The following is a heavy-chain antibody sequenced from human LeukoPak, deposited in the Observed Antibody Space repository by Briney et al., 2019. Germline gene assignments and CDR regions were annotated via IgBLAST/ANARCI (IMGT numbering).Heavy chain of an antibody. J-gene: IGHJ3*02. CDR2: IYYSGST. CDR3: ARSNIVLIPNRLGDAFDI. D-gene: IGHD2-8*01. Sequence: SETLFLTCTVSGGSISSGDYYWSWIRQPPGKGLEWIGYIYYSGSTYYNPSLKSRVTISVDTSKNQFSLKLSSVTAADTAVYYRARSNIVLIPNRLGDAFDIWGQGTMVTVSS. CDR1: GGSISSGDYY. V-gene: IGHV4-30-4*08.